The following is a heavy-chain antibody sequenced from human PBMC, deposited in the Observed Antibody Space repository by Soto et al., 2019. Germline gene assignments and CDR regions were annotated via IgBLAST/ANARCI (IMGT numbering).Heavy chain of an antibody. D-gene: IGHD3-22*01. CDR2: INPSGGST. Sequence: QVQLVQSGAEVKKPGASVKVSCKASGYIFTNHYIHWVRQAPGQGLEWMGIINPSGGSTNYLQKFQGRITMTRDTSTRTVYMELSSLRSEDTGVYFCARADYYDSSGFYYDCWGQGSLVTVSS. V-gene: IGHV1-46*01. J-gene: IGHJ4*02. CDR3: ARADYYDSSGFYYDC. CDR1: GYIFTNHY.